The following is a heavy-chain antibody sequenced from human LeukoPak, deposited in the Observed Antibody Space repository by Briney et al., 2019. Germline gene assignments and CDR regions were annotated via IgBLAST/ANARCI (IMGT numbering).Heavy chain of an antibody. J-gene: IGHJ5*02. D-gene: IGHD2-15*01. CDR1: GYTFTGYY. CDR3: ARDLVVVVVAATDQYNWFDP. V-gene: IGHV7-4-1*02. Sequence: ASVKVSCKASGYTFTGYYMHWVRQAPGQGLEWMGWINTNTGNPTYAQGFTGRFVFSLDTSVSTAYLQISSLKAEDTAVYYCARDLVVVVVAATDQYNWFDPWGQGTLVTVSS. CDR2: INTNTGNP.